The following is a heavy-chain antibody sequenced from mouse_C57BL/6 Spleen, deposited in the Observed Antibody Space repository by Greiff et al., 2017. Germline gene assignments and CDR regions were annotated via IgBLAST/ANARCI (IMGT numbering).Heavy chain of an antibody. D-gene: IGHD1-1*01. J-gene: IGHJ2*01. Sequence: VQLQQPGAELVKPGASVKMSCKASGYTFTSYRITWVKQRPGQGLEWIGDIYPGSGSTSYNEKFKSKATLTVDTSSSTAYMQLSSLTSEDSAVYYCAKNYYGSSPGYFDDWGKGTTLTVSS. V-gene: IGHV1-55*01. CDR3: AKNYYGSSPGYFDD. CDR2: IYPGSGST. CDR1: GYTFTSYR.